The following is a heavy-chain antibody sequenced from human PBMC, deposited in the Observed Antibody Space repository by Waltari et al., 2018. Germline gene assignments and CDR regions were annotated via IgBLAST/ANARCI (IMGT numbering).Heavy chain of an antibody. CDR3: ARDEVGSTYAFDM. CDR2: ISYSNRYI. D-gene: IGHD6-13*01. Sequence: EVQLVESGGGLVKPGGSLRLACAASGFTFSSYNMNWVRQAPGKGLEWVSFISYSNRYIYYADSVKGRFSISRDNAQSSLYLQMNSLRAEDTAVYYCARDEVGSTYAFDMWGQGTMVTVSS. V-gene: IGHV3-21*02. J-gene: IGHJ3*02. CDR1: GFTFSSYN.